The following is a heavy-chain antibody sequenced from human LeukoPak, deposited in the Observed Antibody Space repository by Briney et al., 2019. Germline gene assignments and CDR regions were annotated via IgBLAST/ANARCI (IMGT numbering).Heavy chain of an antibody. V-gene: IGHV5-51*01. CDR3: ARRRTYYYDSSDFDY. CDR1: GYSFPSYW. D-gene: IGHD3-22*01. Sequence: GESLKISCKGSGYSFPSYWITWVRQMPGKGLEWMGIIYPGDSDTRYSPSFQGQVTISADKSISTAYLQWSSLKASDTAMYYCARRRTYYYDSSDFDYWGQGTLVTVSS. CDR2: IYPGDSDT. J-gene: IGHJ4*02.